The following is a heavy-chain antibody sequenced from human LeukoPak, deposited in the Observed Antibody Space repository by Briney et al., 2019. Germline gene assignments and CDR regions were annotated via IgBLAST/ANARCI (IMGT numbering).Heavy chain of an antibody. CDR2: IIPIFGTA. V-gene: IGHV1-69*13. CDR3: ARAAVPAAIGEGDYYGMDV. Sequence: SVKVSCKASGGTFSSYAISWVRQAPGQGLEWMGGIIPIFGTANYAQKFQGRVTITADESPSTAYMELSSLRSEDTAVYYCARAAVPAAIGEGDYYGMDVWGQGTTVTVSS. CDR1: GGTFSSYA. D-gene: IGHD2-2*01. J-gene: IGHJ6*02.